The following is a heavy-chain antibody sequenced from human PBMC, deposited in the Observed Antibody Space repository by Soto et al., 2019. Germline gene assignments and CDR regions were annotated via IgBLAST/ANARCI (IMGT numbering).Heavy chain of an antibody. J-gene: IGHJ6*02. Sequence: QVQLVQSGAEVKKPGSSVKVSCKASGGTFSSYAISWVRQAPGQGLEWMGGIIPIFGTANYAQKFQGRVTITADESTSTAYMELSSQRSEDTAVYYCARVEDGYSYCSYYGMDVWGQGTTVTVSS. CDR2: IIPIFGTA. CDR3: ARVEDGYSYCSYYGMDV. D-gene: IGHD5-18*01. V-gene: IGHV1-69*01. CDR1: GGTFSSYA.